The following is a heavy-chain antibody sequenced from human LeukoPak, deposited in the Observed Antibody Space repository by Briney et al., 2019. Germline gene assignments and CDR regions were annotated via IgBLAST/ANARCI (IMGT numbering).Heavy chain of an antibody. V-gene: IGHV1-58*02. D-gene: IGHD3-22*01. CDR3: AASNYYDSTFDI. Sequence: SVKVSCKASGFTFTSSAMQWVRQARGQRLEWIGWIVVGSGNTNYAQKFQERVTITRDMSTSTAYMELSSLRSEDTAVYYCAASNYYDSTFDICGQGTMVTVSS. CDR1: GFTFTSSA. J-gene: IGHJ3*02. CDR2: IVVGSGNT.